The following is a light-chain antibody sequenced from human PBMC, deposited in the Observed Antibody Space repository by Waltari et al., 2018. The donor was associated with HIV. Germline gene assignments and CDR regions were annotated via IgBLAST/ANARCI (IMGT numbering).Light chain of an antibody. CDR1: QSVLYSSNNKNY. CDR3: QQYYSTSTWT. V-gene: IGKV4-1*01. CDR2: WAA. Sequence: DIVMTQSPDSLAVSLGERATINCKSSQSVLYSSNNKNYLAWYQQKPGQPPRLLIYWAATRESGVPDLFSGSGSGTEFTLTISSLQAEDVAVYYCQQYYSTSTWTFGQGTKVEIK. J-gene: IGKJ1*01.